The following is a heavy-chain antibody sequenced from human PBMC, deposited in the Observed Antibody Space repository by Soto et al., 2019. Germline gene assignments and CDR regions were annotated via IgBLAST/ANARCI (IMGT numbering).Heavy chain of an antibody. D-gene: IGHD5-12*01. CDR2: IYPGDSDT. CDR3: ARQGQYSGYTWISGAFDI. CDR1: GYSFTSYW. V-gene: IGHV5-51*01. Sequence: GESLKISCKGSGYSFTSYWIGWVRQMPGKGLEWMGIIYPGDSDTRYSPSFQGQVTISADKSISTAYLQWSSLKASDTAMYYCARQGQYSGYTWISGAFDIWGQGTMVTVSS. J-gene: IGHJ3*02.